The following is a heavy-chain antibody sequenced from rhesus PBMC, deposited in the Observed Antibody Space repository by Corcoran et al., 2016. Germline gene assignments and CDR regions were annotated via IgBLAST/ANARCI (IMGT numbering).Heavy chain of an antibody. J-gene: IGHJ4*01. CDR3: ARDQVPYFDY. V-gene: IGHV4S10*01. CDR2: IYGSSTST. D-gene: IGHD1-1*01. Sequence: QVQLQESGPGVVKPSETLSLTCAVSGGSISDSYRWSWIRQPPGKGLEWIGYIYGSSTSTNYNPSLKSRVTIAKDTSKNQFSLKLSSVTAADTAVYYCARDQVPYFDYWGQGVLVTVSS. CDR1: GGSISDSYR.